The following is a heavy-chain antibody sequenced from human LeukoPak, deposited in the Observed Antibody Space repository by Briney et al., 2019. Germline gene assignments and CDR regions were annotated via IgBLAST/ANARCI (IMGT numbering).Heavy chain of an antibody. CDR1: GFTSSSYW. CDR2: INSDGSST. CDR3: ARADYYCSSTSCGFDY. V-gene: IGHV3-74*01. J-gene: IGHJ4*02. Sequence: GGSLRLSCAASGFTSSSYWMHWVRQAPGKGLVWVSRINSDGSSTSYADSVKGRFTISRDNAKNTLYLQMNSLRAEDTAVYYCARADYYCSSTSCGFDYWGQGTLVTVSS. D-gene: IGHD2-2*01.